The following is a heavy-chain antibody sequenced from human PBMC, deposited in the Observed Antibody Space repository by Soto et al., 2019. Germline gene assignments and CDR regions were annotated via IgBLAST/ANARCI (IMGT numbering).Heavy chain of an antibody. CDR2: INHSGST. V-gene: IGHV4-34*01. D-gene: IGHD3-16*02. J-gene: IGHJ3*02. Sequence: PSETLSLTCAVYGGSLSGYYWSWIRQPPGKGLEWIGEINHSGSTNYNPSLKSRVTISVDTSKNQFSLKLSSVTAADTAVYYCASSDDYVWGSYRYTDPDAFDIWGQGTMVT. CDR1: GGSLSGYY. CDR3: ASSDDYVWGSYRYTDPDAFDI.